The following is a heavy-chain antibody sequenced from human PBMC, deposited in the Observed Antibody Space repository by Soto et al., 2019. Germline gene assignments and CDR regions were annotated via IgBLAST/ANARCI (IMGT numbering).Heavy chain of an antibody. CDR3: GRHRGGSGSYYYYGMDV. CDR2: ISYSGST. D-gene: IGHD3-10*01. J-gene: IGHJ6*02. CDR1: GDSINSINYY. V-gene: IGHV4-39*01. Sequence: SETLSLTCTVSGDSINSINYYWGWIRQPPGKGLEWIGSISYSGSTYYNPSLRSRVTIYVDTSKKQVSLRLSSVTAADTAVFYCGRHRGGSGSYYYYGMDVWGQGTTVTVFS.